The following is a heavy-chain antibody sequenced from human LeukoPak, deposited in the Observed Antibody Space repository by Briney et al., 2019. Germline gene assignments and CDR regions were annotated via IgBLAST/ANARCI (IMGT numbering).Heavy chain of an antibody. CDR3: ARENSGSYRQFDY. D-gene: IGHD1-26*01. CDR2: IYPSGST. V-gene: IGHV4-4*07. CDR1: GGSISSYY. Sequence: SETLSLTCTVSGGSISSYYWTWIRQPAGKGPEWIERIYPSGSTNYNPSLKSRVTMSVDTSKNQFSLKLNSVTAADTAAYYCARENSGSYRQFDYWGQGTLVTVSS. J-gene: IGHJ4*02.